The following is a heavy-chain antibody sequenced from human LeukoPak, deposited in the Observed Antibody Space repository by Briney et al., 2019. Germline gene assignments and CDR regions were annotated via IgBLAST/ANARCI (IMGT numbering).Heavy chain of an antibody. D-gene: IGHD1-26*01. J-gene: IGHJ3*02. CDR3: ARDSEGPGRGGAFDI. V-gene: IGHV1-2*02. CDR1: GYTFTGYY. CDR2: INPNSGGT. Sequence: ASVKVSCKASGYTFTGYYMHWVRQAPGQGLEWMGWINPNSGGTNYAQKFQGRVTMTRDTSISTAYMELSRLRSDDTAVYYCARDSEGPGRGGAFDIWGQGTMVTVSS.